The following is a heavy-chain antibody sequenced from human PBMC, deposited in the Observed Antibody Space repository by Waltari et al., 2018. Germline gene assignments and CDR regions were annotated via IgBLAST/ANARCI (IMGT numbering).Heavy chain of an antibody. CDR3: VRHARTTSGGKHFDH. D-gene: IGHD2-15*01. J-gene: IGHJ4*02. Sequence: QLQLQESAPGLVKASETLSPTCPVSGDPITSSSYSWGWVGRPPGKGLEWIGNMYYSGSTYYNPSLKSRVTISGDTSKSQFSLKLSSVTAADTSMYYCVRHARTTSGGKHFDHWGQGMLVTVSP. CDR2: MYYSGST. V-gene: IGHV4-39*01. CDR1: GDPITSSSYS.